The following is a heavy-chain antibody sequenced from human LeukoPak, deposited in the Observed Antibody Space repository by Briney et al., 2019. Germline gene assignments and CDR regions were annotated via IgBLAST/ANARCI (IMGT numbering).Heavy chain of an antibody. D-gene: IGHD3-3*01. CDR1: ADSISIYY. J-gene: IGHJ4*02. Sequence: PSETLSLTCTVSADSISIYYWSWIRQAPGRGLEWIGYIYSIGSTNYNPSLKSRVTMSVDTSKNQFSLKLSSVTAADTAVYYCAGVNSRTIDYWGQGTLVTVSS. CDR2: IYSIGST. CDR3: AGVNSRTIDY. V-gene: IGHV4-59*01.